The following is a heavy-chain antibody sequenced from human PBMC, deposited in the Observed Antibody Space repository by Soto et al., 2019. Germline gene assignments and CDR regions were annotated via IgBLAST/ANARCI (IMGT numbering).Heavy chain of an antibody. V-gene: IGHV4-34*01. CDR3: ARRLWFGRSKNFDY. CDR1: GGNFIGYD. D-gene: IGHD3-10*01. Sequence: SEPLCLTCTVYGGNFIGYDWSWIRQPPGKGLEWIGEINHSGSTNYNPSLKSRVTISVDTSKNQFSLKLSSVTAADTAVYYCARRLWFGRSKNFDYWGQGTLVTVSS. J-gene: IGHJ4*02. CDR2: INHSGST.